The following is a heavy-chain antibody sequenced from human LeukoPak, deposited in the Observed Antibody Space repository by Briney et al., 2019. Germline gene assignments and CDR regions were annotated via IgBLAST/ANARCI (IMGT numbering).Heavy chain of an antibody. CDR3: ARLENPVYAIIGY. CDR1: GGSFSTYY. V-gene: IGHV4-39*01. CDR2: IYYSGST. Sequence: PSETLSLTCAVYGGSFSTYYWSWIRQPPGKGLEWIGSIYYSGSTYYNPSLKSRVTISVDTSKNQFSLKLSSVAAADTAVYYCARLENPVYAIIGYWGQGTLITVSS. D-gene: IGHD2-8*01. J-gene: IGHJ4*02.